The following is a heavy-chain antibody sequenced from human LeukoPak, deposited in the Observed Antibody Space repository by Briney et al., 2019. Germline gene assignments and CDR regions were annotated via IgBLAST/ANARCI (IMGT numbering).Heavy chain of an antibody. V-gene: IGHV4-59*12. J-gene: IGHJ4*02. D-gene: IGHD6-19*01. CDR3: ARGNIAVAGLFDY. CDR1: GGSISSYY. CDR2: IYYSGST. Sequence: SETLSLTCTVSGGSISSYYWSWLRQPPGKGLEWIGYIYYSGSTNYNPSLKSRVTISVDKSKNQFSLKLSSVTAADTALYYCARGNIAVAGLFDYWGQGTLVTVSS.